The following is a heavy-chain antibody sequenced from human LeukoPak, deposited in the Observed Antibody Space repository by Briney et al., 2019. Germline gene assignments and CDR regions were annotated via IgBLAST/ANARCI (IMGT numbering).Heavy chain of an antibody. V-gene: IGHV3-23*01. CDR2: ISDTGNT. CDR1: GFTLSSYA. J-gene: IGHJ4*02. CDR3: ARLWGPTKTPFDY. Sequence: GGSLRLSCAASGFTLSSYAMSWVRQAPGKGLEWVSAISDTGNTYHADSVKGRFTISRDSSKNTLFLQMNRLRPEDAAVYYCARLWGPTKTPFDYWGQGNLVTVSS. D-gene: IGHD1-26*01.